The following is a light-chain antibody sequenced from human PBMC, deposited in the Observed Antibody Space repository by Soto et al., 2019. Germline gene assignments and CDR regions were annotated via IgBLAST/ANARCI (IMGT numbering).Light chain of an antibody. V-gene: IGLV2-14*03. CDR1: SSDVGGYNY. Sequence: QSALTQPASVSGSAGQSITISCTGTSSDVGGYNYVSWYQQHPGKAPKLIIYDVSNRPSGVSNHFSGSKSGNTASLTISGLQAEDEADYYCSSYTTSSALYVFGAGTKV. J-gene: IGLJ1*01. CDR3: SSYTTSSALYV. CDR2: DVS.